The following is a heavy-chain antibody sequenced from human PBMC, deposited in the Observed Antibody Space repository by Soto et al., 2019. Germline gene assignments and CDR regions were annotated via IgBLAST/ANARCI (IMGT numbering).Heavy chain of an antibody. D-gene: IGHD3-22*01. V-gene: IGHV4-39*01. Sequence: PSETLSLTCSVSGDSISNRRFYWAWIRQPPGEGLEWIGSIYHTGNAYYNPSLKSRVTISVDTSKNQFSLKLTSVTAADAALYYCARDFFDSSDYTTNWFHPWGQGTLVTVS. J-gene: IGHJ5*02. CDR1: GDSISNRRFY. CDR2: IYHTGNA. CDR3: ARDFFDSSDYTTNWFHP.